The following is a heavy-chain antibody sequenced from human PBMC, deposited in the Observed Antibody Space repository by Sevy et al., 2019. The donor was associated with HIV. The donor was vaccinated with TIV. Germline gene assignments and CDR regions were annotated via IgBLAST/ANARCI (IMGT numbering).Heavy chain of an antibody. CDR3: AGHYYDSTGYYFPLDY. CDR2: ISEDGNNK. D-gene: IGHD3-22*01. V-gene: IGHV3-30*04. J-gene: IGHJ4*02. Sequence: GGSLRLSCAASGFTFSTYAMYWVRQAPGKGLEWVAVISEDGNNKDYAGSVKGRFTDSRDNSKNTLYLQMNSLRADDTAVYYCAGHYYDSTGYYFPLDYWGQGTLVTVSS. CDR1: GFTFSTYA.